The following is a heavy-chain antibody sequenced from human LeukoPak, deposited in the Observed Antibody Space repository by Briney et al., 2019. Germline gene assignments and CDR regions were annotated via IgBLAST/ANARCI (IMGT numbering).Heavy chain of an antibody. Sequence: SETLSLTGTVSGGSVSSYYWSWMRQSPGKGLEWIGYVYYSGSTNYNPALKSRVTISLDTSENQFSLKLSSVTAADTAVYYCAREANSPTARYWYFDLWGRGTQVTVSS. D-gene: IGHD2-21*01. J-gene: IGHJ2*01. CDR3: AREANSPTARYWYFDL. CDR1: GGSVSSYY. V-gene: IGHV4-59*02. CDR2: VYYSGST.